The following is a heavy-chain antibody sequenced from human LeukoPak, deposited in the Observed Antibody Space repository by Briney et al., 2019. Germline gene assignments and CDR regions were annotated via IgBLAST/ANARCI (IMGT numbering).Heavy chain of an antibody. CDR3: ARDPRPHYYYDSSGPSLDY. D-gene: IGHD3-22*01. CDR1: GYTFTGYY. Sequence: ASVKVSCKASGYTFTGYYMHWVRQAPGQGLEWMGWINTNTGNPTYAQGFTGRFVFSLDTSVSTAYLQISSLEAEDAAVYYCARDPRPHYYYDSSGPSLDYWGQGTLVTVSS. V-gene: IGHV7-4-1*02. J-gene: IGHJ4*02. CDR2: INTNTGNP.